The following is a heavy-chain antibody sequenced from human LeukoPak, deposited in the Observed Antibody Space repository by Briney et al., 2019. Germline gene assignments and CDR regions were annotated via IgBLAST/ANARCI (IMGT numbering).Heavy chain of an antibody. CDR2: ISGSGGST. D-gene: IGHD2-2*01. CDR1: GFTFSSYA. CDR3: AKDGQLLYFQH. J-gene: IGHJ1*01. Sequence: GGSLRLSCAASGFTFSSYAMSWVRQAPGKGLEWVSAISGSGGSTYYADSVKGRFTISRDKSKNTLYLQMNSLRAEDTAVYYCAKDGQLLYFQHWGQGTLVTVSS. V-gene: IGHV3-23*01.